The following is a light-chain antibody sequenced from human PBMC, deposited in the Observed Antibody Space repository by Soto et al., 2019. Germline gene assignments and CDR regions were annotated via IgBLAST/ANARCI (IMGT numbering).Light chain of an antibody. V-gene: IGKV3-11*01. CDR3: QQRSNWPIT. CDR1: RSVSSY. J-gene: IGKJ5*01. Sequence: EIVLTQSPATLSLSPGASATLSCRATRSVSSYLAWYQQNPGQAPRLLIYDASSRPTDTPARFSGSGSGTDLTLTISSLEPEDFALYYCQQRSNWPITFGQGTRLEIK. CDR2: DAS.